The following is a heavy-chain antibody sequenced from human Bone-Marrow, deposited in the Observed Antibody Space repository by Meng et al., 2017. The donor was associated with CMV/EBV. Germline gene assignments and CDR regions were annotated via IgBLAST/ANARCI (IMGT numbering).Heavy chain of an antibody. V-gene: IGHV1-2*02. J-gene: IGHJ4*02. CDR1: GGTFSSYA. D-gene: IGHD6-13*01. Sequence: ASVKVSCKASGGTFSSYAISWVRQAPGQGLEWMGGINPNSGGTNYAQKFQGRVTMTRDTSISTAYMELSRLRSDDTAVYYCARGWESGIFDYWGQGTLVTSSS. CDR2: INPNSGGT. CDR3: ARGWESGIFDY.